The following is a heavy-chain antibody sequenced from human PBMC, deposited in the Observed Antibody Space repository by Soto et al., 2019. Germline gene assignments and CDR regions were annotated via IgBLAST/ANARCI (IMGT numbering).Heavy chain of an antibody. Sequence: QVQLVESGGGVVQPGRSLRLSCAASGFIFSTYGMHWVRQTPGKGLEWLSVISYDGNNKYYADSVKGRFTISRDNYKNTLWRQMDSLRTEDTAVYYCAKDLLLTTITTVGDWGQGTLVTVSS. CDR3: AKDLLLTTITTVGD. V-gene: IGHV3-30*18. D-gene: IGHD4-17*01. J-gene: IGHJ4*02. CDR1: GFIFSTYG. CDR2: ISYDGNNK.